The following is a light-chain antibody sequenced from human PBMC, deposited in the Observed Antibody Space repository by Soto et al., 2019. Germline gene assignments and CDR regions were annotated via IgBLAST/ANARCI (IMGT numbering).Light chain of an antibody. J-gene: IGKJ1*01. CDR3: MQATHWPWT. Sequence: DVVMTQSPLSLPVTLGQPASISCRSSQSLVSSNGNTFLIWFQQRPGQSPRRLIYKVSNRDSAVPDRFTGSGSGTEFTLEISRVEADDVGVYYCMQATHWPWTFGHWTKVEIK. CDR1: QSLVSSNGNTF. V-gene: IGKV2-30*01. CDR2: KVS.